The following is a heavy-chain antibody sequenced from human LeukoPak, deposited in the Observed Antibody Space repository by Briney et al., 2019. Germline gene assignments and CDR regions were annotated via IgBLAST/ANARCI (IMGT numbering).Heavy chain of an antibody. CDR1: GDTFTYYH. V-gene: IGHV1-46*01. Sequence: GASVKVSCQASGDTFTYYHIHWVQQAPGQGVAWMGAVYVTGETTRNTQNFQGRVTMTRDPSTATVYMELTSLRSEDTAVYYCATEAPGSYYFDYWGQGVLVTVSS. J-gene: IGHJ4*02. CDR2: VYVTGETT. CDR3: ATEAPGSYYFDY.